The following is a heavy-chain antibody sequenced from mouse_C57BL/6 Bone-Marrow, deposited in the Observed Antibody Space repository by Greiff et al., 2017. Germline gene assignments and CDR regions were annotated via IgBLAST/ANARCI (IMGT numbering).Heavy chain of an antibody. CDR2: ISGGGGNT. Sequence: EVMLVESGGGLVKPGGSLKLSCAASGFTFSSYTMSWVRQTPEKRLEWVATISGGGGNTYYPDSVKGRFTISRDNAKNTLYLQMSSLRSEDTALYYGARHITTVVGYAMGYWGQGTSVTVSS. D-gene: IGHD1-1*01. J-gene: IGHJ4*01. CDR1: GFTFSSYT. CDR3: ARHITTVVGYAMGY. V-gene: IGHV5-9*01.